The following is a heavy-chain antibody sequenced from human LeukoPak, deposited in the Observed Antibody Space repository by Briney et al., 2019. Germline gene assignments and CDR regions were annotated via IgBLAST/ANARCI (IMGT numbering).Heavy chain of an antibody. CDR1: GYTFTGYY. CDR3: ARDGDYDILTGYYNWFDP. Sequence: GASVKVSCKASGYTFTGYYMHWVRQAPGQGLEWMGRINPNSSGTNYAQKFQGRVTMTRDTSISTAYMELSRLRSDDTAVYYCARDGDYDILTGYYNWFDPWGQGTLVTVSS. V-gene: IGHV1-2*06. CDR2: INPNSSGT. J-gene: IGHJ5*02. D-gene: IGHD3-9*01.